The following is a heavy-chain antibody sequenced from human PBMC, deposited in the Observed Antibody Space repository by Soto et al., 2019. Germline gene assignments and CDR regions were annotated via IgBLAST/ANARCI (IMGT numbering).Heavy chain of an antibody. CDR1: GECVMSYR. Sequence: SETLSIMCTFCGECVMSYRWHWIRQPPGKGLEWIGYVSYTGTTNYNPHLKSRVTTSVATSTAQLSLKLTSVTAEDTPLSYCVTTDDDHGQLDLWGQGTMVTVSS. CDR3: VTTDDDHGQLDL. J-gene: IGHJ5*02. V-gene: IGHV4-59*02. CDR2: VSYTGTT. D-gene: IGHD1-1*01.